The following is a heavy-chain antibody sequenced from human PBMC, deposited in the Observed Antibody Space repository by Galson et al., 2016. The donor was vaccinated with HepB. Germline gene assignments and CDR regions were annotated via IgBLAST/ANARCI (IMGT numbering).Heavy chain of an antibody. J-gene: IGHJ4*02. Sequence: SLRLSCAASGFTVSSNYMSWVRQAPGKGLQWVANIKEDGSEKNYVDSVKGRFTISRDNAQNSLHLQMNSLRAEDTAVYYCARDDYYGSGSYYEFDYWGRGTLVTVSS. CDR1: GFTVSSNY. CDR3: ARDDYYGSGSYYEFDY. V-gene: IGHV3-7*01. D-gene: IGHD3-10*01. CDR2: IKEDGSEK.